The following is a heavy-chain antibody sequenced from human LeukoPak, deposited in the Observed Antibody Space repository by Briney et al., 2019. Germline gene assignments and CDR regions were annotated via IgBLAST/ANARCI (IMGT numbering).Heavy chain of an antibody. CDR1: GYTFTGYY. CDR3: ARDLGYCSSTSCYLFIDY. Sequence: ASVKVSCKASGYTFTGYYMHWVRQAPGQGLEWMGWINPNSGGTNYAQKFQGWVTMTRDTSISTAYTELSRLRSDDTAVYYCARDLGYCSSTSCYLFIDYWGQGTLVTVSS. D-gene: IGHD2-2*01. J-gene: IGHJ4*02. V-gene: IGHV1-2*04. CDR2: INPNSGGT.